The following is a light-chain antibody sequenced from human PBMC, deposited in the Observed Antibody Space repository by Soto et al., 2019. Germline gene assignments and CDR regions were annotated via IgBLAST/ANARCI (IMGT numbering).Light chain of an antibody. CDR2: AAS. Sequence: EIVLTQSPGTLSLSPGERATLSCRASQSVSSSYLAWYQQKPGQAPSLLIYAASSRATGIPDRFSGSGSGTDFTLTISRLEPDDFAVYYCQQYDSSSPTFGPGTKVDIK. J-gene: IGKJ3*01. CDR1: QSVSSSY. V-gene: IGKV3-20*01. CDR3: QQYDSSSPT.